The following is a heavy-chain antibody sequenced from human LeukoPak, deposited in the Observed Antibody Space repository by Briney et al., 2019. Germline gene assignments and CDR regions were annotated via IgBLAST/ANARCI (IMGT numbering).Heavy chain of an antibody. Sequence: GGSLRLSCAASGFTFSSYAMHWVRQAPGKGLEWVAVISYDGSNKYYADSVKGRFTISRDNSKNTLYLQMNSLRAEDTAVYYCARALWGTVTTVDYWGQGTLVTVSS. CDR3: ARALWGTVTTVDY. J-gene: IGHJ4*02. D-gene: IGHD4-17*01. V-gene: IGHV3-30-3*01. CDR1: GFTFSSYA. CDR2: ISYDGSNK.